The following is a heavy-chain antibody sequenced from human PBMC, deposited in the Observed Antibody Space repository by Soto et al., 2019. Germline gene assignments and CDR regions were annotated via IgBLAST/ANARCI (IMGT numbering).Heavy chain of an antibody. CDR3: ARGEQYRGRIFDY. D-gene: IGHD1-26*01. V-gene: IGHV6-1*01. CDR1: GDSVSSNSAG. J-gene: IGHJ4*01. CDR2: TYYRSKWYY. Sequence: PSQTLSLTCAITGDSVSSNSAGWSWVRQSPSRGLEWLGRTYYRSKWYYEYAVSVRGRITINPDTSENQYSLQLNSVTPEDTAVYFCARGEQYRGRIFDYWGQGTLVTVSS.